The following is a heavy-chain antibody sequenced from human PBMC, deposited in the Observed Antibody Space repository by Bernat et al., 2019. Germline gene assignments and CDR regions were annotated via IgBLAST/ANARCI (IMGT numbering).Heavy chain of an antibody. CDR1: GYTLTELS. CDR3: ATWSGSGSYFYYYYGMDV. V-gene: IGHV1-24*01. D-gene: IGHD3-10*01. Sequence: QVQLVQSGAEVKKPGASVKVSCKVSGYTLTELSMHWVRQAPGKGLEWMGGFDPEDGETIYAQKFQGRVTMTEDTSTDTAYMELNSLRSEDTAVYYCATWSGSGSYFYYYYGMDVWGQGTTVTVSS. CDR2: FDPEDGET. J-gene: IGHJ6*02.